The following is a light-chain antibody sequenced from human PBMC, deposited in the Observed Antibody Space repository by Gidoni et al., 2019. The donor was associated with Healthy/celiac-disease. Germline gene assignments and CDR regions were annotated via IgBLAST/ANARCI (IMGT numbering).Light chain of an antibody. CDR1: QSLLHSNGYNY. V-gene: IGKV2-28*01. Sequence: DMVMPQSPLSLPVTPGEPASISCRSSQSLLHSNGYNYLDWYLQKPGQSPPLLIYLGSNRASGVPDRFSGSGSGTDFTLKISRVEAEDVGVYYCMQALQTPPWTFGQGTKVEIK. J-gene: IGKJ1*01. CDR2: LGS. CDR3: MQALQTPPWT.